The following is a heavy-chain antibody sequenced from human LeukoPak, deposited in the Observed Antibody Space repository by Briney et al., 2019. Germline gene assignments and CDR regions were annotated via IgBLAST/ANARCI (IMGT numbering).Heavy chain of an antibody. CDR2: IYYSGST. V-gene: IGHV4-39*01. Sequence: GSLRLSCTVSGGSISSSSYYWGWIRQPPGKGLEWIGSIYYSGSTYYNPSLKSRVTISVDTSKNQFSLKLSSVTAADTAVYYCARQGTWKYYFDYWGQGTLVTVSS. CDR1: GGSISSSSYY. J-gene: IGHJ4*02. D-gene: IGHD1-1*01. CDR3: ARQGTWKYYFDY.